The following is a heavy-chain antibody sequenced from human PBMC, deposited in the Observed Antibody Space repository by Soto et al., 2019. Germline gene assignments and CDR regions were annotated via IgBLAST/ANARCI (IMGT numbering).Heavy chain of an antibody. V-gene: IGHV3-30-3*01. Sequence: GGSLRLSCAASGFTFSSYAMHWVRQAPGKGLEWVAVISYDGSNKYYADSVKGRFTISRDNSKNTLYLQMNSLRAEDTAVYYCARGTSSMVRGAIAPSYYYYGMDVWAKGPRSPSP. D-gene: IGHD3-10*01. CDR2: ISYDGSNK. CDR3: ARGTSSMVRGAIAPSYYYYGMDV. CDR1: GFTFSSYA. J-gene: IGHJ6*02.